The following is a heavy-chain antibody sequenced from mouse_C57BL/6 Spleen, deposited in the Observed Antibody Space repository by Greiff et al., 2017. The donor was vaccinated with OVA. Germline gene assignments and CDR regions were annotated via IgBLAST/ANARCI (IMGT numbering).Heavy chain of an antibody. CDR1: GYTFTDYE. D-gene: IGHD1-1*01. J-gene: IGHJ3*01. V-gene: IGHV1-15*01. Sequence: QVQLQQSGAELVRPGASVTLSCKASGYTFTDYEMHWVKQTPVHGLEWIGAIDPETGGTAYNQKFKGKAILTADKSSSTAYMELRSLTSEDSAVYYCTRKELLPWFAYWGQGTLVTVSA. CDR3: TRKELLPWFAY. CDR2: IDPETGGT.